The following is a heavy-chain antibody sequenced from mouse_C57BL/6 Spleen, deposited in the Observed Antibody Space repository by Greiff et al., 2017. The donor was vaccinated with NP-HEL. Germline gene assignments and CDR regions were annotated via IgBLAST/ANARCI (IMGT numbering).Heavy chain of an antibody. CDR3: AVFYYDYGGYFDY. D-gene: IGHD2-4*01. CDR1: GYAFSSSW. Sequence: QVQLQQSGPELVKPGASVKISCKASGYAFSSSWMNWVKQRPGKGLEWIGRIYPGDGDTNYNGKFKGKATLTADKSSSTAYMQLSSLTSEDSAVYFCAVFYYDYGGYFDYWGQGTTLTVSS. V-gene: IGHV1-82*01. CDR2: IYPGDGDT. J-gene: IGHJ2*01.